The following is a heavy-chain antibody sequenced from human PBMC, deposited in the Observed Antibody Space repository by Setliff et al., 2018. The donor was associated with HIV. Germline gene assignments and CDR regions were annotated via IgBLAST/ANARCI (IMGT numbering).Heavy chain of an antibody. D-gene: IGHD3-10*01. J-gene: IGHJ4*02. V-gene: IGHV4-61*02. CDR3: ARGWFGGYYFDY. Sequence: SETLSLTCSVSGGSISSGSYYWNWIRQPAGKGLEWIGRIYTSGSTNYNPSLQSRITISVDTSKNQFSLKLSSVTAADTAVYYCARGWFGGYYFDYWGQGTLVTVSS. CDR2: IYTSGST. CDR1: GGSISSGSYY.